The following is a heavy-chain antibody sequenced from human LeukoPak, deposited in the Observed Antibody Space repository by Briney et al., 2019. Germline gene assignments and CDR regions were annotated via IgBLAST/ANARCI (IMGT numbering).Heavy chain of an antibody. V-gene: IGHV4-39*01. CDR1: GGSISSSSYY. CDR3: AGSGYCSSTSCYTYNHYYYGMDV. Sequence: SETLSLTCTVSGGSISSSSYYWGWLRQPPGKGLEWIGSIYYSGSTYYNSSIKSRVTISVDTSKNQFSLKLSSVTAADTAVYYCAGSGYCSSTSCYTYNHYYYGMDVWGQGTTVTVSS. CDR2: IYYSGST. J-gene: IGHJ6*02. D-gene: IGHD2-2*02.